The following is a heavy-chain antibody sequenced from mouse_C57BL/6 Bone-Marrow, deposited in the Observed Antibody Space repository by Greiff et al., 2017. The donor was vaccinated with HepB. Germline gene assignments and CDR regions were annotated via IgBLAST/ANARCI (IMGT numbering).Heavy chain of an antibody. V-gene: IGHV1-64*01. CDR1: GYTFTSYW. D-gene: IGHD2-4*01. J-gene: IGHJ2*01. Sequence: QVQLQQPGAELVKPGASVKLSCKASGYTFTSYWMHWVKQRPGQGLEWIGMIHPNSGSTNYNEKFKSKATLTVDKSSSTAYMQLSSLTSEDSAVYYWTRRGIYDYALYYGGQGTTLTVSS. CDR3: TRRGIYDYALYY. CDR2: IHPNSGST.